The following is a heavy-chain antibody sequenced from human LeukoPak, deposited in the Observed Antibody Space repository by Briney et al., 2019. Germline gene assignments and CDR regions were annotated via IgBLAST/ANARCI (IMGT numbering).Heavy chain of an antibody. J-gene: IGHJ1*01. CDR3: ARAEVVGAHLRSGYFQH. V-gene: IGHV4-59*08. Sequence: PSETLSLTCTVSGGSISTYFWSWIRQPPGKGLEWIGYIYYSGSTNYNPSLKSRVTISLDTSKNQFSLKLSSVTAADTAVYYCARAEVVGAHLRSGYFQHWGQGTLVIVSS. CDR1: GGSISTYF. CDR2: IYYSGST. D-gene: IGHD1-26*01.